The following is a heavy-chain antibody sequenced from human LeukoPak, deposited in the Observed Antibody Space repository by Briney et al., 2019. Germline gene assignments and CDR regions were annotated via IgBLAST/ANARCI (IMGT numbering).Heavy chain of an antibody. CDR2: IYYSGST. D-gene: IGHD3-3*01. CDR1: GGSISSYY. V-gene: IGHV4-59*01. CDR3: AREVTIFGVVTHDAFDI. Sequence: SETLSLTCTVSGGSISSYYWSWIWQPPGKGLEWIGCIYYSGSTNYNPSLKSRVTISVDTSKNQFSLKLSSVTAADTAVYYCAREVTIFGVVTHDAFDIWGQGTMVTVSS. J-gene: IGHJ3*02.